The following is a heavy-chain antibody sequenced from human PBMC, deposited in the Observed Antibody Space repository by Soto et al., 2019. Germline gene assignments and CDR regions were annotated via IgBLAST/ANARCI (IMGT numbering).Heavy chain of an antibody. CDR2: INPNSGGT. CDR1: GYTFTGYY. D-gene: IGHD2-2*01. J-gene: IGHJ5*02. Sequence: GASVKVSCKASGYTFTGYYMHWVRQAPGQGLEWMGWINPNSGGTNYAQKFQGWVTMTRDTSISTAYMELSRLRSDDTAVYYCARDRSTRKIYNWFDPWGQGTLVTV. V-gene: IGHV1-2*04. CDR3: ARDRSTRKIYNWFDP.